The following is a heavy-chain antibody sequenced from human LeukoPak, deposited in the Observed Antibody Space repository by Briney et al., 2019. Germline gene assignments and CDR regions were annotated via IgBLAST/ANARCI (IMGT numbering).Heavy chain of an antibody. CDR2: IYHSGST. D-gene: IGHD3-10*01. CDR1: GGSISSSNW. J-gene: IGHJ4*02. Sequence: PSGTLSLTCAVSGGSISSSNWWSWVRQPPGKGLEWIGEIYHSGSTNYNPSLKSRVTISVDKSKNQFSLKLSSVTAADTAVYYCATLGVGSGSYYRGSYWGQGTLVTVSS. CDR3: ATLGVGSGSYYRGSY. V-gene: IGHV4-4*02.